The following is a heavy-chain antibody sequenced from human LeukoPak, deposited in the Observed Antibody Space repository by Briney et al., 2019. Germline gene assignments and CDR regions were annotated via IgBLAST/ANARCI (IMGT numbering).Heavy chain of an antibody. V-gene: IGHV1-18*04. J-gene: IGHJ6*03. D-gene: IGHD3-10*01. CDR1: GYTFTDYY. Sequence: ASVKVSCKASGYTFTDYYMHWVRQAPGQGLEWMGWISAYNGNTNYAQKLQGRVTMTTDTSTSTAYMELRSLRSDDTAVYYCARLLTYGSGSYGYYYYYYMDVWGKGTTVTISS. CDR2: ISAYNGNT. CDR3: ARLLTYGSGSYGYYYYYYMDV.